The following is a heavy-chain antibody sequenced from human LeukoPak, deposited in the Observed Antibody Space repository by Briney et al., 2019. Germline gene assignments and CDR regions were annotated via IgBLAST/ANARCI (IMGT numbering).Heavy chain of an antibody. CDR1: GGSVSSYY. V-gene: IGHV4-59*08. CDR3: ASGYSSSWYPPSDY. J-gene: IGHJ4*02. CDR2: IYYSGST. Sequence: SETLSLTCTVSGGSVSSYYWSWIRQPPGKGLEWIGYIYYSGSTNYNPSLKSRVTISVDTSKNQFSLKLSSVTAADTAVYYCASGYSSSWYPPSDYWGQGTLVTVSS. D-gene: IGHD6-13*01.